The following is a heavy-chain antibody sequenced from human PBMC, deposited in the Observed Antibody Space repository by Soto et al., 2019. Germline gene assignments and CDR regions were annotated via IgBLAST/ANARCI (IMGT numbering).Heavy chain of an antibody. CDR3: ASHGPGARFDP. V-gene: IGHV1-2*02. CDR2: INPNNGAT. CDR1: RYIFTASF. J-gene: IGHJ5*02. Sequence: QVRLVQSGAEVQKPGASVKVSCKAPRYIFTASFIHWVRQAPGQGLEWMGWINPNNGATHYGLSFQGRVTMTRDTSISTAYMELSSLRSDDTAVYYCASHGPGARFDPWGQGTLVIVSS.